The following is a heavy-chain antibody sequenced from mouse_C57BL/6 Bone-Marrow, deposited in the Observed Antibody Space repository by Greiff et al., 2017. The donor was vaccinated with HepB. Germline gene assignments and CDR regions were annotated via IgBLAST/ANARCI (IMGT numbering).Heavy chain of an antibody. CDR1: GYTFTDYY. CDR2: INPYNGGT. D-gene: IGHD2-10*02. CDR3: ARSMVRAY. V-gene: IGHV1-19*01. J-gene: IGHJ3*01. Sequence: VQLKESGPVLVKPGASVKMSCKASGYTFTDYYMNWVKQSHGKSLEWIGVINPYNGGTSYNQKFKGKATLTVDKSSSTAYMELNSLTSEDSAFYYCARSMVRAYWGQGTLVTVSA.